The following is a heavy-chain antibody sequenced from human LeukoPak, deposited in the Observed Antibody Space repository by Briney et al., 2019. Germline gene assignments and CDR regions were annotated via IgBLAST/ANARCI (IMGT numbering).Heavy chain of an antibody. J-gene: IGHJ4*02. CDR2: FDTEDGQT. CDR1: GYTLTELS. Sequence: ASVKVSCKVSGYTLTELSMHWVRQAPGKGLEWMGGFDTEDGQTIYAQKFQGRGTMTRDTSTSTVYMELSSLRSEDTAVYYCARAPTHDFWSGVDYWGQGTLGTVSS. D-gene: IGHD3-3*01. V-gene: IGHV1-24*01. CDR3: ARAPTHDFWSGVDY.